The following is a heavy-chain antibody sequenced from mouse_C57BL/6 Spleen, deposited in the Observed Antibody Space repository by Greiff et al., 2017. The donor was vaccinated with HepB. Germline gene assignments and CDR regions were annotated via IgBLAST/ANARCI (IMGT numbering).Heavy chain of an antibody. V-gene: IGHV1-80*01. CDR3: AREEDYGSSYPFAY. D-gene: IGHD1-1*01. Sequence: VQLQQSGAELVKPGASVKISCKASGYAFSSYWMNWVKQRPGKGLEWIGQIYPGDGDTNYNGKFKGKATLTADKSSSTAYMQLRSLTSADSAVYFCAREEDYGSSYPFAYWGQGTLVTVSA. J-gene: IGHJ3*01. CDR2: IYPGDGDT. CDR1: GYAFSSYW.